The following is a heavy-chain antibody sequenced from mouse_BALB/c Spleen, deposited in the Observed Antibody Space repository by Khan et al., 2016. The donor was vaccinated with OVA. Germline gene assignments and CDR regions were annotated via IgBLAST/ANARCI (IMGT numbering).Heavy chain of an antibody. V-gene: IGHV5-6*01. CDR2: VSTGGHYT. Sequence: EVELVESGGDIVKPGGSLKLSCAASGFTFSTYGMSWVRQTPDKRLEWVATVSTGGHYTYHTDIVKGRFTISRDNAKNTLYLQMSSLRSEDTAMFYCTRLAYYYDSEGFAYWGQGTLVTVSA. J-gene: IGHJ3*01. D-gene: IGHD1-1*01. CDR3: TRLAYYYDSEGFAY. CDR1: GFTFSTYG.